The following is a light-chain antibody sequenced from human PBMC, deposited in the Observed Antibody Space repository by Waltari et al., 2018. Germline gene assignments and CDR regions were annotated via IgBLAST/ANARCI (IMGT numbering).Light chain of an antibody. J-gene: IGKJ1*01. V-gene: IGKV3-20*01. CDR2: GTS. CDR1: DILSPSY. Sequence: EIVLTQSPDTLSLSLGERATLSCRASDILSPSYLAWYQQRPGQAPRLLIFGTSSTAAGTPDRFSGSGSGTDFTLTITSLQAEDVAVYYCHQYASSPWTFGQGTKVEI. CDR3: HQYASSPWT.